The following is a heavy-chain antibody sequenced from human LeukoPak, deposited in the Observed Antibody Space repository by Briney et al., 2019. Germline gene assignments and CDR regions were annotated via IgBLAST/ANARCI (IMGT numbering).Heavy chain of an antibody. D-gene: IGHD3-22*01. J-gene: IGHJ4*02. CDR1: EFTVSSKY. V-gene: IGHV3-30*02. CDR2: IRYDGSNK. CDR3: AKGDPYDSSGYPFDY. Sequence: GGSLRLSCAASEFTVSSKYMSWVRQAPGKGLEWVAFIRYDGSNKYYADSVKGRFTISRDNSKNTLNLQMNSLRAEDTAVYYCAKGDPYDSSGYPFDYWGQGTLVTVSS.